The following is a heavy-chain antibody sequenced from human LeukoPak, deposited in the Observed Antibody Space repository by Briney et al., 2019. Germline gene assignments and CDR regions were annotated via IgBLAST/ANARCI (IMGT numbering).Heavy chain of an antibody. CDR3: ARWGCGGDCYLFDY. CDR2: INPNSGGT. CDR1: GYTFTGCY. Sequence: ASVKVSCKASGYTFTGCYMHWVRQAPGQGLEWMGWINPNSGGTNYAQKFQGRVTMTRDTSISTAYMELSRLRSDDTAVYYCARWGCGGDCYLFDYWGQGTLVTVSS. J-gene: IGHJ4*02. D-gene: IGHD2-21*02. V-gene: IGHV1-2*02.